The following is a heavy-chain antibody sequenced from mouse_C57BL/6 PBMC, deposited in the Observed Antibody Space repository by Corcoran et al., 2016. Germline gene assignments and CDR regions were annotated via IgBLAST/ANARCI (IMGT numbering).Heavy chain of an antibody. V-gene: IGHV1-36*01. CDR1: GFTFTDYY. J-gene: IGHJ1*03. CDR2: VYPYNGGT. Sequence: EVQLQQSGPVLVKPGPSVKISCTASGFTFTDYYMHWVKQSHGKSLEWIGLVYPYNGGTSYNQKFKGRATLTVEPSSSTAYMELNSLTSEDSAVYYCARRPPYWYCDVWGTGTTVTVSS. CDR3: ARRPPYWYCDV.